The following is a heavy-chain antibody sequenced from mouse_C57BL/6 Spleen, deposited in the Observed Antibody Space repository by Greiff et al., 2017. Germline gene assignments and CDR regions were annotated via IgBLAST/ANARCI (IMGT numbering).Heavy chain of an antibody. V-gene: IGHV1-82*01. Sequence: QVQLQQSGPELVKPGASVKISCKASGYAFSSSWMNWVKQRPGKGLEWIGRIYPGDGDTNYTGKFKGKATLTADQSSSTAYMQLSSLTSEDSAVYFCAPIYYYGSSYCDYWGQGTTLTVSS. CDR3: APIYYYGSSYCDY. D-gene: IGHD1-1*01. J-gene: IGHJ2*01. CDR2: IYPGDGDT. CDR1: GYAFSSSW.